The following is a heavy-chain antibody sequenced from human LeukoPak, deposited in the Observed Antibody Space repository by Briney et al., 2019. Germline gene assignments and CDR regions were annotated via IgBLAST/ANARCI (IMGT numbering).Heavy chain of an antibody. CDR1: GYIFSGYY. Sequence: GASVKVSCKVSGYIFSGYYMHWVRQAPGQGLEWMGWINPNGGGTNSAQKFQGRVTMTRDTSINTVYMELNSLRSDDTAVYYCARDLGDGNGMGNYYFDYWGQGTLVTVSS. V-gene: IGHV1-2*02. CDR2: INPNGGGT. J-gene: IGHJ4*02. D-gene: IGHD2-8*01. CDR3: ARDLGDGNGMGNYYFDY.